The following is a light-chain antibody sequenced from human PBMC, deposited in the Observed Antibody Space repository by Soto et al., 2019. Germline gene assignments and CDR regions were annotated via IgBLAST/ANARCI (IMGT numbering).Light chain of an antibody. V-gene: IGLV2-14*01. CDR1: SSDIGGYNF. CDR3: NSYRTVSTYV. Sequence: QSALTQPASVSGSPGQSITISCTGTSSDIGGYNFVSWYQQHPGKAPKLLIYDVRNRPSGASNRFSGSKSGNTASLTISGLQAEDEADYYCNSYRTVSTYVFGTGTKLTVL. J-gene: IGLJ1*01. CDR2: DVR.